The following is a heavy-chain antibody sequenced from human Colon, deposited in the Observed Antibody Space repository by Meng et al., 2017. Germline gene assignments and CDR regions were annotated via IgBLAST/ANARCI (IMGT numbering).Heavy chain of an antibody. CDR3: ARCDVGLPFDY. CDR1: DYSISSSYY. D-gene: IGHD1-26*01. Sequence: SETRSLTCTVSDYSISSSYYWGWVRQSPGKGLEYIGGISHSGNTYYNPSLKSRVTIAKDTSKNQFSLGLSSVTAADTAIYYCARCDVGLPFDYWGPGTVVTVSS. J-gene: IGHJ4*02. CDR2: ISHSGNT. V-gene: IGHV4-38-2*02.